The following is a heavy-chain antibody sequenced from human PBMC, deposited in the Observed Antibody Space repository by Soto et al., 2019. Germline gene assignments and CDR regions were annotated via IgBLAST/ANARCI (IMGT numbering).Heavy chain of an antibody. D-gene: IGHD2-15*01. CDR3: AKAKLLRPLRYYFDY. V-gene: IGHV3-23*01. J-gene: IGHJ4*02. Sequence: GGSLRLSCAASGFTFSSYAMSWVRQAPGKGLEWVSAISGSGGSTYYADSVKGRFTISRDNSKNTLYLQMNSLRAEDTAVYYCAKAKLLRPLRYYFDYWGQGTLVTVSS. CDR1: GFTFSSYA. CDR2: ISGSGGST.